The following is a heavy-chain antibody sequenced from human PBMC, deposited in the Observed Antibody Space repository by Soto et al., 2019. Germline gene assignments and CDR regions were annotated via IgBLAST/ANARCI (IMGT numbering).Heavy chain of an antibody. V-gene: IGHV4-59*08. CDR1: GGSISSYY. CDR3: ARQPDTVAGPFDY. CDR2: IYYSGST. J-gene: IGHJ4*02. D-gene: IGHD6-19*01. Sequence: SETLSLTCPVSGGSISSYYWSWIRQPPGKGLEWIGYIYYSGSTNYNPSLKSRVTISVDTSKNQFSLKLSSVTAADTAVYYCARQPDTVAGPFDYWGQGTLVTVSS.